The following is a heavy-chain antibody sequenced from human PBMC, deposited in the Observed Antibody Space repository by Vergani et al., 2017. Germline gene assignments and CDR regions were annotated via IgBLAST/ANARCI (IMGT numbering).Heavy chain of an antibody. Sequence: QVQLQESGPGLVKPSETLSLTCTVSGGSISSYYWRWIRQPPGKGLEWIGYIYYLGSPHYNPTLKSRVTISVDTSTNQFSLKLRSVTAADTAVYYCARVGCSSTSCYSIGDYYYYYMDVWGKGTTVTVSS. V-gene: IGHV4-59*01. CDR1: GGSISSYY. D-gene: IGHD2-2*02. J-gene: IGHJ6*03. CDR2: IYYLGSP. CDR3: ARVGCSSTSCYSIGDYYYYYMDV.